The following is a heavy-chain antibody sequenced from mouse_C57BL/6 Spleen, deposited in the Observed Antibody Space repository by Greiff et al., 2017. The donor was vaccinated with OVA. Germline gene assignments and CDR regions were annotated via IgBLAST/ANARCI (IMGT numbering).Heavy chain of an antibody. CDR3: ARSYGNCWYFDV. J-gene: IGHJ1*03. CDR2: IYPGDGDT. Sequence: QVQLKESGPELVKPGASVKISCKASGYAFSSSWMNWVKQRPGKGLEWIGRIYPGDGDTNYNGKFKGKATLTADKSSSTAYMQLSSLPSEDAAVYFCARSYGNCWYFDVWGTGTTVTVSA. V-gene: IGHV1-82*01. D-gene: IGHD2-1*01. CDR1: GYAFSSSW.